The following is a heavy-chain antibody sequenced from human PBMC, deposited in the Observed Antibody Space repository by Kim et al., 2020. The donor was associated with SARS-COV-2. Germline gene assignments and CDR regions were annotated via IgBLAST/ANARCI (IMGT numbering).Heavy chain of an antibody. J-gene: IGHJ6*02. V-gene: IGHV3-30*18. D-gene: IGHD3-10*01. Sequence: GGSLRLSCAASGFTFSSYGMHWARQAPGKGLEWVAVISYDGSNKYYADSVKGRFTISRDNSKNTLYLQMNSLRAEDTAVYYCAKESGSGSYYAWNYYYYGMDVWGQGTTVTVSS. CDR3: AKESGSGSYYAWNYYYYGMDV. CDR2: ISYDGSNK. CDR1: GFTFSSYG.